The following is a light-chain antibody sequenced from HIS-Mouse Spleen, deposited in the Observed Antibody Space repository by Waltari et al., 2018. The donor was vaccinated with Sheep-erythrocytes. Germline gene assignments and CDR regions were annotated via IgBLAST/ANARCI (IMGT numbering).Light chain of an antibody. Sequence: QSVLTQPPSASGTPGQRVTISCSGSSSNIGSNTVNWYQQLPGTAPKLLIYSNKQRPSAVPVRFSGSKSGTSASLGISGLQSEDEADYYCAAWDDSLNGVVFGGGTKLTVL. CDR2: SNK. CDR3: AAWDDSLNGVV. V-gene: IGLV1-44*01. CDR1: SSNIGSNT. J-gene: IGLJ2*01.